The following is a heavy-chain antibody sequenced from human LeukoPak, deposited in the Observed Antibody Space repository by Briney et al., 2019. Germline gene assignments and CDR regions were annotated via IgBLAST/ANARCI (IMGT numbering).Heavy chain of an antibody. CDR3: AKDTAVQFLEPAF. CDR2: IWFDGSVK. CDR1: GFTFNTHG. Sequence: PGGSLRLSCAASGFTFNTHGMHWVRQAPGKGLEWVAAIWFDGSVKHYSDAVKGRFTISRDNSLNTLYLQMNSLRSEDTAIYYCAKDTAVQFLEPAFWGQGTLVTVSS. D-gene: IGHD3-3*01. V-gene: IGHV3-33*06. J-gene: IGHJ4*02.